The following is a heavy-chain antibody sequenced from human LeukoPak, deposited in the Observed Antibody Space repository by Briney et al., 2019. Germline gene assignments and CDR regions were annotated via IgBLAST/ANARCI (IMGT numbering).Heavy chain of an antibody. V-gene: IGHV3-23*01. J-gene: IGHJ4*02. D-gene: IGHD6-6*01. CDR1: GFTFSSYA. CDR2: ITPSGDTT. CDR3: AKDLSYSSSSNFDY. Sequence: GGSLRLSCAASGFTFSSYAMSWVRQAPGKGLEWVSAITPSGDTTYYADSVKGRFTISRDYSKNTLYLQMNSLRAEDTAVYYCAKDLSYSSSSNFDYWGQGTLVTVSS.